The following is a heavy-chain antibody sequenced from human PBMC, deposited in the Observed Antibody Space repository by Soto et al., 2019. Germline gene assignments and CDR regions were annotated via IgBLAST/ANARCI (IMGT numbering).Heavy chain of an antibody. D-gene: IGHD3-9*01. CDR2: ISAYNGNT. J-gene: IGHJ4*02. Sequence: QVQLVQSGAEVKKPGASVKVSCKASGYTFTSYGISWVRQAPGQGLEWMGWISAYNGNTNYAQKLQGRVTMTTDTSTSTAYMELRSLRSDDTAVYYCVRDRATTGYGTKTDYWGQGTLVTVSS. V-gene: IGHV1-18*01. CDR3: VRDRATTGYGTKTDY. CDR1: GYTFTSYG.